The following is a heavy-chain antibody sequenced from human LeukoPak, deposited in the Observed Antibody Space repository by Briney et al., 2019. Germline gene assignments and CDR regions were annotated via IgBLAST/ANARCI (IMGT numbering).Heavy chain of an antibody. CDR3: ARMSSRAFDM. CDR2: ISGSGSIV. J-gene: IGHJ3*02. V-gene: IGHV3-48*01. CDR1: GFTFSFYS. Sequence: PGGSLILSCAASGFTFSFYSMNWVRQAPGKGREWLSYISGSGSIVYYADSVKGRITISRDNAKNSLYLQMSSLRAEDTAVYYCARMSSRAFDMWGQGTMVTVSS.